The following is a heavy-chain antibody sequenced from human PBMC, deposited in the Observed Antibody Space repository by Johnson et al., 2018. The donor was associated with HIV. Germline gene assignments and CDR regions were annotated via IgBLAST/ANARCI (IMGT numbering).Heavy chain of an antibody. D-gene: IGHD6-19*01. Sequence: MQLVESGGGLVQPGGSLRLSCAASGFTFDDYGMSWVRQAPGKGLEWVSGINWNGGSTYYADSVKGRFTISRDNFKNTLYLQMNSLRAEDTAVYYCARDTRQWDAFDIWGQGTMVTVSS. V-gene: IGHV3-20*04. CDR2: INWNGGST. J-gene: IGHJ3*02. CDR1: GFTFDDYG. CDR3: ARDTRQWDAFDI.